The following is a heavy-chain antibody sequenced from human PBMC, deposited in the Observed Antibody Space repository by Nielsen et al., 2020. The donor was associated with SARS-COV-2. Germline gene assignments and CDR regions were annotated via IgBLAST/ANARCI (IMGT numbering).Heavy chain of an antibody. CDR1: GYTFTGYY. CDR2: INPNSGGT. D-gene: IGHD7-27*01. J-gene: IGHJ4*02. Sequence: ASVKVSCKASGYTFTGYYMHWVRQAPGQGLEWMGWINPNSGGTNYAQKFQGWVTMTRDTSISTAYMELSRLRSDDTAVYYCARGGQLGIWSRVADGFDYWGQGTQVTVSS. CDR3: ARGGQLGIWSRVADGFDY. V-gene: IGHV1-2*04.